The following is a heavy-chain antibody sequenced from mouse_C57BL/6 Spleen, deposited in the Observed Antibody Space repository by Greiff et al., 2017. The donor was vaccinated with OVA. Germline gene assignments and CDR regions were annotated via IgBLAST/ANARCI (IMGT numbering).Heavy chain of an antibody. V-gene: IGHV1-82*01. CDR1: GYAFSSSW. CDR3: ARSGDSWFAY. CDR2: IYPGDGDT. D-gene: IGHD2-13*01. Sequence: VQLQQSGPELVKPGASVKISCKASGYAFSSSWMNWVKQRPGKGLEWIGRIYPGDGDTNYNGKFKGKATLTADKSSSTDYMQLSSLTSEDSAVYFCARSGDSWFAYWGKGTLVTVSA. J-gene: IGHJ3*01.